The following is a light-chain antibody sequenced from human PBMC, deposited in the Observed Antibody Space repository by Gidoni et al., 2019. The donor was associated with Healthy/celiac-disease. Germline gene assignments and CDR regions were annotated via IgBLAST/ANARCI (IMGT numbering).Light chain of an antibody. V-gene: IGKV4-1*01. CDR3: QQYYSTPLT. J-gene: IGKJ4*01. CDR1: QSVLYSSNNKNY. Sequence: DIVLTQSPDSLAGSLGERATIHCKSSQSVLYSSNNKNYLAWYQQKPGQPPKLRIYWASTRESGVPDRFSGSGSGTDFTLTISSLQAEDVAVYYCQQYYSTPLTFGGGTKVEIK. CDR2: WAS.